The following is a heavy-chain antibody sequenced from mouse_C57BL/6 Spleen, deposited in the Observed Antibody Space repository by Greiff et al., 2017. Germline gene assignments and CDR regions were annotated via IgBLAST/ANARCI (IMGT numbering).Heavy chain of an antibody. J-gene: IGHJ1*03. Sequence: VQLQQPGAELVRPGSSVKLSCKASGYTFTSYWMHWVKQRPIQGLEWIGNIDPSDSETHYNQKFKDKATLTVDKSSSSAYMQLSSLTSEDSAVYYGARRSSYWYFDVWGTGTTVTVSS. CDR1: GYTFTSYW. D-gene: IGHD1-1*01. CDR2: IDPSDSET. V-gene: IGHV1-52*01. CDR3: ARRSSYWYFDV.